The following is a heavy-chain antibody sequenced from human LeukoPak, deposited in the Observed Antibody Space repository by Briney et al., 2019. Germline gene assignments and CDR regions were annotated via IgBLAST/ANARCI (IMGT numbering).Heavy chain of an antibody. V-gene: IGHV1-2*02. Sequence: ASVKVSCKASGYTFAGYYMHWVRQAPGQGLEWMGWINPNSGGTNYAQKFQGRVTMTRDTSISTAYMELSRLRSDDTAVYYCARDRCSSTSCYPPDAFDIWGQGTMVTVSS. D-gene: IGHD2-2*01. CDR2: INPNSGGT. CDR3: ARDRCSSTSCYPPDAFDI. J-gene: IGHJ3*02. CDR1: GYTFAGYY.